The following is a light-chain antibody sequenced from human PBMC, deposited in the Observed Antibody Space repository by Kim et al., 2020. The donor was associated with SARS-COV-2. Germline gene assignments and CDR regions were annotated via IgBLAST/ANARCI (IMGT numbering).Light chain of an antibody. Sequence: AAGKTARITCGGNNIGSKSVHWYQQKPGQAPVLVIYYDSDRPSGIPERFSGSNSGNTATLTISRVEAGDEADYYCQVWDSSSDHPVFGGGTQRTVL. CDR2: YDS. V-gene: IGLV3-21*04. J-gene: IGLJ3*02. CDR1: NIGSKS. CDR3: QVWDSSSDHPV.